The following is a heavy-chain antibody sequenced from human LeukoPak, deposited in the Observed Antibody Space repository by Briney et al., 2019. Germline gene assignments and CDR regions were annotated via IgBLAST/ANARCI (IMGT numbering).Heavy chain of an antibody. CDR3: ARVLAADSFDP. Sequence: PSETLSLTCTVSGYSISSGYYWGWIRQPPGKGLEWIGSINHSGSTNYNPSLKSRVTISVDTSKNQFSLKLSSVTAADTAVYYCARVLAADSFDPWGQGTLVTVSS. CDR2: INHSGST. D-gene: IGHD6-25*01. CDR1: GYSISSGYY. J-gene: IGHJ5*02. V-gene: IGHV4-38-2*02.